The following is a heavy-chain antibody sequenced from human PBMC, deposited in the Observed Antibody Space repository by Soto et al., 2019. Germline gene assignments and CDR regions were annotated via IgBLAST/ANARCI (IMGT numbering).Heavy chain of an antibody. CDR1: GGSISSGGYY. Sequence: SETLSLTCTVSGGSISSGGYYWSWIRQHPGKGLEWIGNIYYGGNTYYNPSLKSRVTISVDTSKNQFSLKLSSVTAADTAVYYCARDRDGSGGSYFDYWGQGSLVTVSS. CDR3: ARDRDGSGGSYFDY. J-gene: IGHJ4*02. V-gene: IGHV4-31*03. CDR2: IYYGGNT. D-gene: IGHD6-19*01.